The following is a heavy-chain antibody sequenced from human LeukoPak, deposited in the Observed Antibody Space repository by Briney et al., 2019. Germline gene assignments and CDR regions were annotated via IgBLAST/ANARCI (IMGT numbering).Heavy chain of an antibody. Sequence: GGSLRLSCAASGFTVSSNYIAWVRQAPGKGLEWVSVIFNGGSTYYADSVKGRFTISRDNSKNTLYLQMNSLRAEDTAVYYCARDRAGSGWYGALDYWGQGTLVTVSS. D-gene: IGHD6-19*01. V-gene: IGHV3-66*01. J-gene: IGHJ4*02. CDR3: ARDRAGSGWYGALDY. CDR1: GFTVSSNY. CDR2: IFNGGST.